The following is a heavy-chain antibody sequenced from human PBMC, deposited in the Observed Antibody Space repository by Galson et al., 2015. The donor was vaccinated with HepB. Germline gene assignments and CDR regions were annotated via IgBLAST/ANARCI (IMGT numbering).Heavy chain of an antibody. V-gene: IGHV3-48*01. CDR3: VRDRGSGFGGNDVPSFDY. CDR2: ISSDSTTI. J-gene: IGHJ4*02. Sequence: SLRLSCAASGFRLTDYAMNWVRRAPGKGLEWAAYISSDSTTIHYADSVKGRFTISRDNAKNSVFLQMNSLRGEDTAVYYCVRDRGSGFGGNDVPSFDYWGRGSPVTVSP. CDR1: GFRLTDYA. D-gene: IGHD5-12*01.